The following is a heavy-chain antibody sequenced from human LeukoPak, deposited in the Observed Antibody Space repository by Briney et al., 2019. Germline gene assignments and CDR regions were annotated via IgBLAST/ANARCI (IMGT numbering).Heavy chain of an antibody. J-gene: IGHJ4*02. V-gene: IGHV1-24*01. CDR1: GYTLTELS. D-gene: IGHD6-19*01. CDR3: ATDNRAGTPHDY. Sequence: ASVKVSCKVSGYTLTELSMHWVRQAPGKGLEWMGGFDPEDGETIYAQKFQGRVTMTEDTSTDTAYMELSSLRSEDTAVYYCATDNRAGTPHDYWGQGTLVTVSS. CDR2: FDPEDGET.